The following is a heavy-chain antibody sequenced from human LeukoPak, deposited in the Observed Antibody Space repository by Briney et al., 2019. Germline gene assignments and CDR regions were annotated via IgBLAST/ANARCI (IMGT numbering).Heavy chain of an antibody. Sequence: PGGSLRLSCAASGFTFSSYAMSWVRQAPGKGLEWVSTISGSDGSTNYADSVKGRFTISRDNSKNTLYLQMNSLRAEDTAVYYCAKVSKGPVYYYDRNGYSRFDYWGQGTLVTVSS. D-gene: IGHD3-22*01. CDR2: ISGSDGST. V-gene: IGHV3-23*01. CDR1: GFTFSSYA. J-gene: IGHJ4*02. CDR3: AKVSKGPVYYYDRNGYSRFDY.